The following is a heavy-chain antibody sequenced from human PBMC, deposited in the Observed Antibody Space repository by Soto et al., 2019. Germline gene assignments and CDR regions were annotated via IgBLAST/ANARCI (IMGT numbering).Heavy chain of an antibody. J-gene: IGHJ3*02. D-gene: IGHD3-22*01. CDR2: IKYDGSDK. V-gene: IGHV3-7*03. CDR1: GVTFSIYV. CDR3: AKYYDGSGNSDAFDI. Sequence: YLRLSCASSGVTFSIYVMTSVRHSPWKLRQLVTNIKYDGSDKYYVDSVKGRFTISRDNAKKSLYLDMNSLRAEDTAIYYCAKYYDGSGNSDAFDIWGQGTMVTV.